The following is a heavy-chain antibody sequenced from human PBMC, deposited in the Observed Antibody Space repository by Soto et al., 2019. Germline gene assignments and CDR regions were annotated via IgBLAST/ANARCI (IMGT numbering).Heavy chain of an antibody. CDR3: ASDSTGWFDP. CDR1: GGSFSGYY. CDR2: INHSGST. D-gene: IGHD7-27*01. J-gene: IGHJ5*02. Sequence: SETLSLTCAVYGGSFSGYYWSWIRQPPGKGLEWIGEINHSGSTNYNPSLKSRVTISVDTSKNQFSLKLSSVTAADTAVYFCASDSTGWFDPWGQGTLVTVSS. V-gene: IGHV4-34*01.